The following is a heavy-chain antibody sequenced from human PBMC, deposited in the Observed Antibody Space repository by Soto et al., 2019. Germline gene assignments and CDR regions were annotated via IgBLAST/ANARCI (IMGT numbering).Heavy chain of an antibody. D-gene: IGHD3-22*01. J-gene: IGHJ4*02. CDR2: IYYSGST. CDR1: GGSISSGGYY. Sequence: SETLSLTCTVSGGSISSGGYYWSWIRQHPGKGLEWIGYIYYSGSTYYNPSLKSRVTISVDTSKNQFSLKLSSVTAADTAVYYCARLDSSGYYSGYYFDYWGQGTLATVSS. CDR3: ARLDSSGYYSGYYFDY. V-gene: IGHV4-31*03.